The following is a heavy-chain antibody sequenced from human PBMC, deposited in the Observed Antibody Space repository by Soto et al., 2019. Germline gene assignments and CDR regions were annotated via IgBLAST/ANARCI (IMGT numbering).Heavy chain of an antibody. CDR3: ASDDLGDGSYYYYGMDV. D-gene: IGHD3-10*01. CDR2: ISYDGSNK. V-gene: IGHV3-30-3*01. Sequence: GGSLRLSCAASGFTFSSYAMHWVRQAPGKGLEWVAVISYDGSNKYYADSVKGRFTISRDNSKNTLYLQMNSLRAEDTAVYYCASDDLGDGSYYYYGMDVWGQGTTVTVSS. CDR1: GFTFSSYA. J-gene: IGHJ6*02.